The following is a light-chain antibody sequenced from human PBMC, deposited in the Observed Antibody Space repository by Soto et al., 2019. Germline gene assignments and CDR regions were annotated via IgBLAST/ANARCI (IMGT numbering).Light chain of an antibody. CDR2: AAS. V-gene: IGKV1-39*01. CDR3: QQSYSTPRT. Sequence: DIQMTQSPSSLSASVGDRVIITCRASQSVGYHLNWFQQKPGQAPKLLIYAASSLQSGAPSRFSGSGSGTDFTLSIRGLQPEDFATYYCQQSYSTPRTFGQGTKVDIK. CDR1: QSVGYH. J-gene: IGKJ1*01.